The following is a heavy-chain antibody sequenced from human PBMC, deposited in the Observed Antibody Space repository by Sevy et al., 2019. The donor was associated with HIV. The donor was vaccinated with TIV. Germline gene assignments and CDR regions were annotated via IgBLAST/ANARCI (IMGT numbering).Heavy chain of an antibody. CDR2: ISVSGGST. J-gene: IGHJ5*02. CDR3: AKDHDNNWFDP. V-gene: IGHV3-23*01. Sequence: GGSLRLSCAASGFTFNIYAMTWVRQAPGKGLEWVSTISVSGGSTYYADSVKGRFTISRDNSKITLYLQMNSLRAEDTAVYYCAKDHDNNWFDPWGQGTLVTVSS. D-gene: IGHD3-9*01. CDR1: GFTFNIYA.